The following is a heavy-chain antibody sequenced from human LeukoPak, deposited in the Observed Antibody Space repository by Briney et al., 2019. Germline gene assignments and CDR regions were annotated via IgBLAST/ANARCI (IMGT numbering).Heavy chain of an antibody. CDR1: GYTFTGYY. Sequence: ASVKVSCKASGYTFTGYYMHWVRQAPGQGLEWMGWINPNSGGTNYAQKFQGRVTMTRDTSISTAYMELSRLRSDDTAVYYCASLGGGIAAAGTSDNWFDPWGQGTLVTVSS. D-gene: IGHD6-13*01. J-gene: IGHJ5*02. CDR2: INPNSGGT. V-gene: IGHV1-2*02. CDR3: ASLGGGIAAAGTSDNWFDP.